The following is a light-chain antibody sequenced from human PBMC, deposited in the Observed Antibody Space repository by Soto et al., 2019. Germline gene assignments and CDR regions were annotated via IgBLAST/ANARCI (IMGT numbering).Light chain of an antibody. CDR1: ASDIGGYTF. Sequence: QSALTRPPSASGSPGQSVAISCTGTASDIGGYTFVSWYQQHPGKAPKLLIYDVNKRPSGVPDRFSGSKSGNTASLTVSGLQAEDEADYYCSAHGGTNPYVFGTGTTLTVL. V-gene: IGLV2-8*01. CDR2: DVN. J-gene: IGLJ1*01. CDR3: SAHGGTNPYV.